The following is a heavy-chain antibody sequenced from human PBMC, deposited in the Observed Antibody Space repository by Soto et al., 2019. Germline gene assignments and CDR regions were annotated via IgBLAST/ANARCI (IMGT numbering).Heavy chain of an antibody. CDR3: ARQGTYYDILTGYNFDY. CDR2: IYYSGST. J-gene: IGHJ4*02. V-gene: IGHV4-39*01. D-gene: IGHD3-9*01. CDR1: GASIRRRGYY. Sequence: PSETLSLTCTVSGASIRRRGYYWSWIRHHPGKGLEWIGSIYYSGSTYYNPSLKSRVTISVDTSKNQFSLKLSSVTAADTAVYYCARQGTYYDILTGYNFDYWGQGTLVTVSS.